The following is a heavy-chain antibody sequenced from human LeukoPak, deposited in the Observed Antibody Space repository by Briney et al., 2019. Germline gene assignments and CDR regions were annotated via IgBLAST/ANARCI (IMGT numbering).Heavy chain of an antibody. CDR1: GFTFSDYY. V-gene: IGHV3-11*01. D-gene: IGHD4-17*01. Sequence: PGGSLRLSCAASGFTFSDYYMSWIRQAPGKGLEWVSYISSSGSTIYYADSVKGRFTISRDNAKNSLYLQMNSLRAEDTVVYYCARRGPALVTTDPYYFDYWGQGTLVTVSS. CDR3: ARRGPALVTTDPYYFDY. J-gene: IGHJ4*02. CDR2: ISSSGSTI.